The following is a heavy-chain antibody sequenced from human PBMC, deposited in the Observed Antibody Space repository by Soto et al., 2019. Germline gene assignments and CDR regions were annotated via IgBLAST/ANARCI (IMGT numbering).Heavy chain of an antibody. D-gene: IGHD2-2*01. CDR1: GGSFSGYY. CDR3: ARGNCSSTSCSLYYFDY. Sequence: SETLSLTCAVYGGSFSGYYWSWIRQPPGKGLEWIGEINHSGSTNYNPSLKSRVTISVDTSKNQFSLKLSSVTAADTAVYYCARGNCSSTSCSLYYFDYWGQGTLVTVSS. J-gene: IGHJ4*02. V-gene: IGHV4-34*01. CDR2: INHSGST.